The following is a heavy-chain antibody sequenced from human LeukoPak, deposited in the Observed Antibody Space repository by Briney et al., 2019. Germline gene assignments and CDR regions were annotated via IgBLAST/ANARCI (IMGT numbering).Heavy chain of an antibody. D-gene: IGHD2-2*01. V-gene: IGHV5-51*01. CDR2: IYPGDSDT. Sequence: GASLKISCKGSGSSFTSYWIGWVRQMPGKGLEWMGIIYPGDSDTRYSPSFQGQVTISADKSISTAYLQWSSLKASDTAMYYCARLPVVAQANWFDPWGQGTLVTVSS. CDR1: GSSFTSYW. J-gene: IGHJ5*02. CDR3: ARLPVVAQANWFDP.